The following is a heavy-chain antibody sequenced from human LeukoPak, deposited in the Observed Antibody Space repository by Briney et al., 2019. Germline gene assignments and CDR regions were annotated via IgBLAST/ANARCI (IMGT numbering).Heavy chain of an antibody. V-gene: IGHV4-59*01. CDR3: ARERLVDLATIFDY. CDR2: TYYRGSS. Sequence: SEALSLTCVVSGGSISGYYWTWIRQPPGKGLEWIGYTYYRGSSSFNPSLRSRVTISVDMSKNQVSLKLTSVTAADTAVYYCARERLVDLATIFDYWGQGALVTVSS. D-gene: IGHD5-24*01. CDR1: GGSISGYY. J-gene: IGHJ4*02.